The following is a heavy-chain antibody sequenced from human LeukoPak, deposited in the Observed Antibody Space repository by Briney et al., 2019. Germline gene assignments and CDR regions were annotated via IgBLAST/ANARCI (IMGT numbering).Heavy chain of an antibody. CDR2: IRSKAKRYTA. D-gene: IGHD5-12*01. CDR1: GFTFSGSA. CDR3: TTSVATSRNYDYYYDIDV. J-gene: IGHJ6*03. V-gene: IGHV3-73*01. Sequence: GGSLILSFAASGFTFSGSAMHWVRQASGKGLEWVGRIRSKAKRYTAAYAAWDKGRFTITTDDSKDTAYLHMNSLKTEDTAVYYCTTSVATSRNYDYYYDIDVWGKGTTVTVSS.